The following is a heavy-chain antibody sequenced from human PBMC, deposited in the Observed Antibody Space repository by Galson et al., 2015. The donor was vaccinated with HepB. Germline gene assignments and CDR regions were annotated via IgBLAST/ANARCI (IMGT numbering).Heavy chain of an antibody. D-gene: IGHD1-26*01. CDR1: GYTFTTNY. V-gene: IGHV1-46*01. Sequence: SVKVSCKASGYTFTTNYLHWVRQAPGQGLEWIGMVNPSSGSTIYARKFQGRVTVTRDTSANIVYMELSSLRAEDTAVYYCARENVGTYIDYWGQGTLVTVSS. CDR2: VNPSSGST. J-gene: IGHJ4*02. CDR3: ARENVGTYIDY.